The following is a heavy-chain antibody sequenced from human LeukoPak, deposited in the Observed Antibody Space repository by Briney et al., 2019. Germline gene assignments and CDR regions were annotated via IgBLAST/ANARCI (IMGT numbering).Heavy chain of an antibody. D-gene: IGHD2-2*01. V-gene: IGHV3-23*01. Sequence: PGGSLRLSCAASGFTFSSYAMSWVRQAPGKGLEWVSAISGSGGSTYYADSVKGRFTISRDNPKNTLYLQMNSLRAEDTAVYYCAKAGSSTSSKFDYWGQGTLVTVSS. CDR3: AKAGSSTSSKFDY. CDR1: GFTFSSYA. J-gene: IGHJ4*02. CDR2: ISGSGGST.